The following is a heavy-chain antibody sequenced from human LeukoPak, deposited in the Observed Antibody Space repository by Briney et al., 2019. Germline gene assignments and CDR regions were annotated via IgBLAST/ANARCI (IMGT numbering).Heavy chain of an antibody. CDR2: ISGSGGST. D-gene: IGHD6-6*01. CDR1: GFTFSSYA. V-gene: IGHV3-23*01. Sequence: PGGSLRLSCAASGFTFSSYAMSWVRQAPGKGLEWVSAISGSGGSTYYADSVKGRFTISRDNSKNTLYLQMNSLRAEDTAVYYCAKDRGSSLSYYGMDVWGQGTTVTVSS. J-gene: IGHJ6*02. CDR3: AKDRGSSLSYYGMDV.